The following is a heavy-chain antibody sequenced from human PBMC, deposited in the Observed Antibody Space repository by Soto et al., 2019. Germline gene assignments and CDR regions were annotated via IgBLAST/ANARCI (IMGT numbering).Heavy chain of an antibody. D-gene: IGHD5-12*01. CDR2: INGDGSST. Sequence: EEHLVQSGGGLVQPGGSLRLSCAASGFPFSTYWMHWVRQVPGQGLVWVSRINGDGSSTIYADFVKGRFTISRDNAKNTLYLQMNSLKVEDTAIYYCAGGYQEWGQGALVPVSS. J-gene: IGHJ4*02. CDR3: AGGYQE. CDR1: GFPFSTYW. V-gene: IGHV3-74*01.